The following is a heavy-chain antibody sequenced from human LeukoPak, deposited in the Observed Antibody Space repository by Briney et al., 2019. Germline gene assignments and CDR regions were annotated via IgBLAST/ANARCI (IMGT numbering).Heavy chain of an antibody. V-gene: IGHV3-53*01. D-gene: IGHD4/OR15-4a*01. CDR3: ARRAGAYSHPYDY. J-gene: IGHJ4*02. Sequence: GGSLRLSCTVSGFTLSSNSMSWVRQAPGKGLEWVSFIYSDNTHYSDSVKGRFTISRDNSKNTLYLQTDTLRAEDAAVYYCARRAGAYSHPYDYWGQGTLVTVSS. CDR1: GFTLSSNS. CDR2: IYSDNT.